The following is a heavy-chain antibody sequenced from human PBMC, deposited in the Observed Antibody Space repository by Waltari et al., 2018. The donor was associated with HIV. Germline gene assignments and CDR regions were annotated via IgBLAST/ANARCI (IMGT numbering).Heavy chain of an antibody. CDR3: ASTYCSGGSCSPSTFDI. CDR2: IIPIFGTA. CDR1: GGTFSSYA. D-gene: IGHD2-15*01. V-gene: IGHV1-69*06. J-gene: IGHJ3*02. Sequence: QVQLVQSGAEVKKPGSSVKVSCKASGGTFSSYAISWVRQAPGQGLEWMGGIIPIFGTANYAQKFQGRVPITADKSTSTAYMELSSLRSEDTAVYYCASTYCSGGSCSPSTFDIWGQGTMVTVSS.